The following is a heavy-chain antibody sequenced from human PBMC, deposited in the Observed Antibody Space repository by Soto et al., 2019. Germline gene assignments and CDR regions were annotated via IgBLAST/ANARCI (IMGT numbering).Heavy chain of an antibody. CDR1: GYTFTSYA. V-gene: IGHV1-3*01. CDR3: ARDPIAARPDIDD. D-gene: IGHD6-6*01. Sequence: VXGVQVSYKASGYTFTSYAMHLVRQAPGQRLEWMGWINAGNGNTKYSQKFQGRVTITRDTSASTAYMELSSLRSEDTAVYYCARDPIAARPDIDDWGQGTLVTVSS. CDR2: INAGNGNT. J-gene: IGHJ4*02.